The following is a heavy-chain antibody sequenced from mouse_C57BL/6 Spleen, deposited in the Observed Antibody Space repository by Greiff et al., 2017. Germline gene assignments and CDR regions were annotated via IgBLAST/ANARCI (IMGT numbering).Heavy chain of an antibody. J-gene: IGHJ3*01. D-gene: IGHD2-4*01. CDR1: GYTFTSYW. CDR2: IYPGSGST. V-gene: IGHV1-55*01. Sequence: VQLQQPGAELVKPGASVKMSCKASGYTFTSYWITWVKQRPGQGLEWIGDIYPGSGSTNYNEKFKSKATLTVDTSSSTAYMQLSSLTSEDSAVYYCARSRRNDYDGFAYWGQGTLVTVSA. CDR3: ARSRRNDYDGFAY.